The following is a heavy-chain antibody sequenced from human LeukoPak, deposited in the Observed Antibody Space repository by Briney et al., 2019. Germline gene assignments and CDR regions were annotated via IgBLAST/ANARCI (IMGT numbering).Heavy chain of an antibody. Sequence: GESLRISCKGSGYRFTSYWIGWVRQMPGKDLEWMGIIYPGDSDTRYSPSFQGQVTISADKSISTAYLQWSSLKASDTAMYYCARSGDYRTRNFDYWGQGTLVTVSS. CDR2: IYPGDSDT. V-gene: IGHV5-51*01. CDR1: GYRFTSYW. D-gene: IGHD4-17*01. J-gene: IGHJ4*02. CDR3: ARSGDYRTRNFDY.